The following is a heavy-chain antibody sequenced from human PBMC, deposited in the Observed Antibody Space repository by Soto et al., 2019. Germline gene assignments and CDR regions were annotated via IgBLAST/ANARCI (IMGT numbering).Heavy chain of an antibody. D-gene: IGHD3-9*01. CDR1: GVTFSSYV. CDR2: IAYDGSST. V-gene: IGHV3-30*18. CDR3: AKEAGYDILAGQYWFEP. J-gene: IGHJ5*02. Sequence: PGGCLRLSYAAAGVTFSSYVMHWVRQAPDKELEWVAVIAYDGSSTYYADSVKGRFTISRDNSKNTLYLQMNSLRYEDTSVYYCAKEAGYDILAGQYWFEPWRQGTLVTVSS.